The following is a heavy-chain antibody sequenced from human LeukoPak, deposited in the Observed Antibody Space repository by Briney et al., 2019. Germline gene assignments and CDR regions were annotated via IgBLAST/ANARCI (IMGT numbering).Heavy chain of an antibody. J-gene: IGHJ5*02. V-gene: IGHV4-4*07. CDR2: IYTSGST. CDR1: GGSISSYY. Sequence: SETLSLTCAVSGGSISSYYWSWIRQPAGKGLEWIGRIYTSGSTNYNPSLKSRVTMSVDTSKNQFSLKLSSVTAADTAVYYYAREKLWPNWFDPWGQGTLVTVSS. D-gene: IGHD5-18*01. CDR3: AREKLWPNWFDP.